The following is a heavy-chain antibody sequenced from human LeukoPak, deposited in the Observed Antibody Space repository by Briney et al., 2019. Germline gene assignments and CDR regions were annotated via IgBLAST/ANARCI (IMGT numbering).Heavy chain of an antibody. CDR3: ARGGTVAGKGIRGELYTQGFDY. V-gene: IGHV1-2*02. D-gene: IGHD6-19*01. CDR1: GYTFTGYY. J-gene: IGHJ4*02. CDR2: INPNSGGT. Sequence: GASVKVSCKASGYTFTGYYMHWVRQAPGQGLEWMGWINPNSGGTNYAQKFQGRVTMTRDTSISTAYMELSRLRSDDTAVYYCARGGTVAGKGIRGELYTQGFDYWGQGTLVTVSS.